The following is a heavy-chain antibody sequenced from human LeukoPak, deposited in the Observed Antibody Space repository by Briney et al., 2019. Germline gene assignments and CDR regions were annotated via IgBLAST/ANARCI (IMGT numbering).Heavy chain of an antibody. Sequence: PGGSLRLSCEGSGFSVGSKYMNWVRQAPGKGLEWDSILYSGGGTYYADSVKGRFTVSRDSSKNTLDLHMNSLRVVDTAVYYCARVGDHYHWYLDVWGRGTLVTVSS. CDR2: LYSGGGT. CDR1: GFSVGSKY. V-gene: IGHV3-53*01. CDR3: ARVGDHYHWYLDV. D-gene: IGHD3-10*01. J-gene: IGHJ2*01.